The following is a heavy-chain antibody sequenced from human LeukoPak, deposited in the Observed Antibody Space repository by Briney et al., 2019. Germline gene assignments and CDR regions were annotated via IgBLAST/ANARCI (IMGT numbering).Heavy chain of an antibody. Sequence: SETLSLTCTVSGGSISSSSYYWGWIRQPPGKGLEWIGSIYYSGSTYYNPSLKSRVTISVDTSKNQFSLKLGSVTAADTAVYYCATNGIVGATSWFDPWGQGTLVTVSS. J-gene: IGHJ5*02. V-gene: IGHV4-39*01. CDR3: ATNGIVGATSWFDP. CDR2: IYYSGST. D-gene: IGHD1-26*01. CDR1: GGSISSSSYY.